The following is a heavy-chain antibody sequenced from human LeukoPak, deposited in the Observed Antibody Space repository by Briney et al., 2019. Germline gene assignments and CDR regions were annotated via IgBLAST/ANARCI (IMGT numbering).Heavy chain of an antibody. J-gene: IGHJ4*02. Sequence: SETLSLTCTVSGGSIRTYYWSWVRQSPGKGLEWIGSIYYIGSTKYNPSLKSRVTISADTSNNQFSLRLTSVTAADTAVYFCARVVAAATYYFDYWGQGTLDTVSS. CDR1: GGSIRTYY. D-gene: IGHD6-13*01. CDR3: ARVVAAATYYFDY. V-gene: IGHV4-59*01. CDR2: IYYIGST.